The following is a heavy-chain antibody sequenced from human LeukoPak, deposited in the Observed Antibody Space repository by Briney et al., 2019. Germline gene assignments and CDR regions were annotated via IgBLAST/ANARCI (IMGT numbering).Heavy chain of an antibody. CDR1: GGSFRGYY. D-gene: IGHD2-2*03. CDR3: ARALGIVVVPAAILYWYFDL. J-gene: IGHJ2*01. Sequence: SETLSLTCAVYGGSFRGYYWSWIRQPPGKGLEWIGEINHSGSTNYNPSLKSRVTISVDTSKNQFSLKLSSVTAADTAVYYCARALGIVVVPAAILYWYFDLWGRGTLVTVSS. V-gene: IGHV4-34*01. CDR2: INHSGST.